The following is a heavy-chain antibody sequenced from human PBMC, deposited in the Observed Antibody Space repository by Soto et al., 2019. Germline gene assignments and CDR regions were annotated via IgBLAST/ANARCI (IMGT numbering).Heavy chain of an antibody. CDR2: ISAYNGNT. V-gene: IGHV1-18*01. CDR1: GYTFTSYG. Sequence: ASVKVSCKASGYTFTSYGISWVRQAPGQGLEWMGWISAYNGNTNYAQKLQGRVTMTTDTSTSTAYMELRSLRSDDTAVYYCARDFGVVIPYGMDVWGQGTTVTVSS. CDR3: ARDFGVVIPYGMDV. J-gene: IGHJ6*02. D-gene: IGHD3-3*01.